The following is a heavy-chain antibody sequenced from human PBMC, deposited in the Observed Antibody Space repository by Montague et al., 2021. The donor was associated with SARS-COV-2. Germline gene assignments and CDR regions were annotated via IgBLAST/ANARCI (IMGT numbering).Heavy chain of an antibody. CDR2: IYYSGST. CDR3: AREGSGRGYYYYGMDV. J-gene: IGHJ6*02. D-gene: IGHD3-10*01. CDR1: GGSISSYY. V-gene: IGHV4-59*01. Sequence: ETLSLTCTVSGGSISSYYWSWIRQPPGKGLEWIGYIYYSGSTNYNPSLKSRVTISVDTSKNQFSLKLSSVTAADTAVYYCAREGSGRGYYYYGMDVWGQGTTVTVSS.